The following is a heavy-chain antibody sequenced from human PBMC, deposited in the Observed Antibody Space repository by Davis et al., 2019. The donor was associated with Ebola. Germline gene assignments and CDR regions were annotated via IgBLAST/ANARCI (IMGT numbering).Heavy chain of an antibody. D-gene: IGHD6-13*01. V-gene: IGHV3-73*01. CDR2: IRSKANSYAT. J-gene: IGHJ4*02. CDR1: GFTFSGSA. CDR3: TAAAGIFDY. Sequence: SLMISCAASGFTFSGSAMHWVRQASGKGLEWVGRIRSKANSYATAYAASVKGRFTISRDDSKNTAYLQMNSLKTEDTAVYYCTAAAGIFDYWGQGTLVTVSS.